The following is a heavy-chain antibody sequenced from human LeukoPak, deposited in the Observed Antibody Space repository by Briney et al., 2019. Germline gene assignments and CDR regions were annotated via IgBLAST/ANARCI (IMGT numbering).Heavy chain of an antibody. J-gene: IGHJ4*02. V-gene: IGHV3-23*01. CDR2: ISGSGGST. CDR1: GFTFSSYG. Sequence: GGSLRLSCAASGFTFSSYGMSWVRRAPGKGLEWVSAISGSGGSTYYADSVKGRFTISRDNSKNTLYLQMNSLRAEDTVVYYCAKDPLEYYYRVNYFDYWGQGTLVTVSS. CDR3: AKDPLEYYYRVNYFDY. D-gene: IGHD3-10*01.